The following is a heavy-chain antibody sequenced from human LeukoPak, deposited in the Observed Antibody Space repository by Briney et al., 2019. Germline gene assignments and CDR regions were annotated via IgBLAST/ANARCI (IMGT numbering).Heavy chain of an antibody. CDR1: GGSISNNIYY. CDR3: ARDYGDEGFDY. D-gene: IGHD4-17*01. J-gene: IGHJ4*02. V-gene: IGHV4-39*02. Sequence: SETLSLTCTVSGGSISNNIYYWGWIRQPPGKGLEWIGSIYYSGSTYYNPSLKSRVTISVDTSKNQFSLKLSSVTAADTAVYYCARDYGDEGFDYWGQGTLVTVSS. CDR2: IYYSGST.